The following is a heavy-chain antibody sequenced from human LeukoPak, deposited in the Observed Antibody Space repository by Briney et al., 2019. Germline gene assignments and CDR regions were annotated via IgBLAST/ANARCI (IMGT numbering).Heavy chain of an antibody. Sequence: PWGSLRLSSAASGFTFSSYGMSWDRKAPGKGLEWVSAISGSGGSTYYADSVKGRFTIYRDNSKNTLYMQMNSLRAEDTAVYYCAKDARPYSSRSGWFDPWGQGTLVTVSS. D-gene: IGHD6-13*01. J-gene: IGHJ5*02. CDR3: AKDARPYSSRSGWFDP. CDR1: GFTFSSYG. V-gene: IGHV3-23*01. CDR2: ISGSGGST.